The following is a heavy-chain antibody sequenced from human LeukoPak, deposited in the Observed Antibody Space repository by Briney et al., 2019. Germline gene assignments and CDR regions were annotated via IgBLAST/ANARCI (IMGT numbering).Heavy chain of an antibody. J-gene: IGHJ3*02. CDR1: GGSISSSSYY. CDR2: IYYSGST. V-gene: IGHV4-61*05. Sequence: PSETLSLTCTVSGGSISSSSYYWSWIRQPPGKGLEWIGYIYYSGSTNYNPSLKSRVTISVDTSKNQFSLKLSSVTAADTAVYYCAITVAGSGAFDIWGQGTMVTVSS. D-gene: IGHD6-19*01. CDR3: AITVAGSGAFDI.